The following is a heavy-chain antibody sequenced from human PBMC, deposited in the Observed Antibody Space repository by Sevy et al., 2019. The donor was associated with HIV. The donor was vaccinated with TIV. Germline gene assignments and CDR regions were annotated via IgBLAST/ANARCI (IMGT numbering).Heavy chain of an antibody. V-gene: IGHV4-59*01. CDR1: GGSISSYY. D-gene: IGHD1-26*01. J-gene: IGHJ4*02. CDR3: ARGKWEAYYFDY. CDR2: IYYSGST. Sequence: SETLSLTCTVSGGSISSYYWSWIRQPPGKGLEWIGYIYYSGSTNYNPSLKSRVTISVETSKNQFSLKLSSVTAADTAVYYCARGKWEAYYFDYWGQGTLVTVSS.